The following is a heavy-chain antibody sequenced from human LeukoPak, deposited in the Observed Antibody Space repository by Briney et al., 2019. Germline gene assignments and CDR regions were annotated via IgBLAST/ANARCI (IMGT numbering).Heavy chain of an antibody. J-gene: IGHJ4*02. CDR2: IRYDGSDD. V-gene: IGHV3-30*02. CDR3: ARGLAWFGETPLGY. Sequence: PGGSLRLSCAASGFTFGSYGMHWVRQAPGKGLEWVAFIRYDGSDDYYADSVKGRFTISRDNSKNTLYLQMNSLRAEDTAVYYCARGLAWFGETPLGYWGQGTLVTVSS. D-gene: IGHD3-10*01. CDR1: GFTFGSYG.